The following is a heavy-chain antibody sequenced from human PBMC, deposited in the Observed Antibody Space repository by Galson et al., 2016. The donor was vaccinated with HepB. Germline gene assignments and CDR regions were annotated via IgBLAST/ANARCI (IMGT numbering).Heavy chain of an antibody. D-gene: IGHD1-1*01. V-gene: IGHV3-23*01. Sequence: SLRLSCAASGFTFNNYGMTWVRQAPGKGLEVVPSISRSGDSTDYADSVKGRFIISRDNTKNTLSLQMNSLRAEDTAIYYCVQGGTAPAVWGKGPTVTVSS. CDR3: VQGGTAPAV. CDR1: GFTFNNYG. CDR2: ISRSGDST. J-gene: IGHJ6*04.